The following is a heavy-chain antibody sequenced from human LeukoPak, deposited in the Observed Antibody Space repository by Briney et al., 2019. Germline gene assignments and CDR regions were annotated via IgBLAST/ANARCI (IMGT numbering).Heavy chain of an antibody. V-gene: IGHV3-74*01. D-gene: IGHD3-16*01. Sequence: GGSLRLSCAASGFTFSNYLMHWVRHTPGKGLVWISRISTDGSFTNYADSVKGRFTISRDNAKNSLYLQMSNLRAEDTAVYFCARGGGLDVWGQGATVTVSS. CDR3: ARGGGLDV. CDR1: GFTFSNYL. CDR2: ISTDGSFT. J-gene: IGHJ6*02.